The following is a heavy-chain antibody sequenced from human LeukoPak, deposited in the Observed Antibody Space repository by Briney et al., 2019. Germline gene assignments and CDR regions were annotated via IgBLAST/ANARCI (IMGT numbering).Heavy chain of an antibody. D-gene: IGHD1-1*01. CDR3: AKDRAGTPWAD. CDR2: VNPSGIST. J-gene: IGHJ4*02. V-gene: IGHV3-23*01. CDR1: GFTFITYS. Sequence: GGSLRLSCAASGFTFITYSMSWVRQAPGERLEWVSTVNPSGISTYYADSVKGRFTISRDNSVNTVYLQMNSLRAEDTAVYYCAKDRAGTPWADWGQGTLVTVSS.